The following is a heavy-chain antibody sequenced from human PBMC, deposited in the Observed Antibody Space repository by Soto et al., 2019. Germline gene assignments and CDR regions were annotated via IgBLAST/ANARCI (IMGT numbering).Heavy chain of an antibody. D-gene: IGHD5-12*01. CDR2: IDWDDDK. CDR1: GFSLSTSGMC. Sequence: SGPTLVNPTQTLTLTCTFSGFSLSTSGMCVSWIRQPPGKALEWLARIDWDDDKYYSTSLKTRLTISKDTSKNQVVLTVTNMDPVDTATYYCARSPVREYSGYDLFDYWGQGTLVTVSS. CDR3: ARSPVREYSGYDLFDY. V-gene: IGHV2-70*11. J-gene: IGHJ4*02.